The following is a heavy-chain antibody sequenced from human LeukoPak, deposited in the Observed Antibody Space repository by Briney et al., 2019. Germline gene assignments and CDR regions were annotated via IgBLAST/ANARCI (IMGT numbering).Heavy chain of an antibody. Sequence: GGSLRLSCAASGFTFSSYAMHWVRQAPGKGLEWVAIISDDGSNKYYADSMKGRFTISRDNSKNTLYLQMNSLRTEDTAVYYCARELGDGGTIDYWGQGTLVTVSS. CDR2: ISDDGSNK. CDR1: GFTFSSYA. V-gene: IGHV3-30-3*01. CDR3: ARELGDGGTIDY. D-gene: IGHD2-15*01. J-gene: IGHJ4*02.